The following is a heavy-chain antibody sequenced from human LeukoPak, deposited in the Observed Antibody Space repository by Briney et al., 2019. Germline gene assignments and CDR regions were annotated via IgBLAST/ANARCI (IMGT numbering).Heavy chain of an antibody. CDR1: GFTFSSYG. V-gene: IGHV3-23*01. Sequence: SGGSLRLSCAASGFTFSSYGMSWVRQAPGKGLEWVSAISGSGGSTYYADSVKGRFTISRDNSKNTLYLQMNSLRAEDTAVYYCAKERQYYDILTGYTPWGQGTLVTVSS. CDR3: AKERQYYDILTGYTP. J-gene: IGHJ5*02. CDR2: ISGSGGST. D-gene: IGHD3-9*01.